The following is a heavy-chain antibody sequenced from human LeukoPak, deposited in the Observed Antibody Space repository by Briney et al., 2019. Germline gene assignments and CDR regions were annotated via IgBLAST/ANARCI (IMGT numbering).Heavy chain of an antibody. CDR1: GFTFSSYW. V-gene: IGHV3-74*01. Sequence: GGSLRLSCAASGFTFSSYWMHWVRQAPGKGLVWVSRINSDESITNYADSVKGRFTISRDNAKDTLYLQMNGLRAEDTAVYYCAKDLFSSYGPTFFDYWGQGTLVTVSS. CDR2: INSDESIT. CDR3: AKDLFSSYGPTFFDY. D-gene: IGHD6-6*01. J-gene: IGHJ4*02.